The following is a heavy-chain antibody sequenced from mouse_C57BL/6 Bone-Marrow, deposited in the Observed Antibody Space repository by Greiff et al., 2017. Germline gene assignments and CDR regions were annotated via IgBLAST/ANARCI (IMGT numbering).Heavy chain of an antibody. V-gene: IGHV1-50*01. CDR2: IDPSDSYT. CDR3: ARPPADDYDGPYWYFDV. D-gene: IGHD2-4*01. Sequence: QVQLQQPGAELVKPGASVKLSCKASGYTFTSYWMQWVKQRPGQGLEWIGEIDPSDSYTNYNQKFKGKATLTVDTSSSTAYMQLSSLTSEDSAVYYCARPPADDYDGPYWYFDVWGTGTTVTVSS. J-gene: IGHJ1*03. CDR1: GYTFTSYW.